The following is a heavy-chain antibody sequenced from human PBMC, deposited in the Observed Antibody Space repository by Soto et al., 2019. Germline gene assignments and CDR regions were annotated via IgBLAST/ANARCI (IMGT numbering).Heavy chain of an antibody. CDR3: PRDRLARRDGYNYFGWFDP. D-gene: IGHD5-12*01. J-gene: IGHJ5*02. Sequence: QVQLVQSGAEVKKPGASVQVSCKASGYTFPSYAMHWVRQAPGQRHEWMGRINAGNGNTKYSQKFQGRVTITSDTSASPAYMKLSSLRSEYTAVYYCPRDRLARRDGYNYFGWFDPWGQGTLVTVSS. CDR2: INAGNGNT. V-gene: IGHV1-3*01. CDR1: GYTFPSYA.